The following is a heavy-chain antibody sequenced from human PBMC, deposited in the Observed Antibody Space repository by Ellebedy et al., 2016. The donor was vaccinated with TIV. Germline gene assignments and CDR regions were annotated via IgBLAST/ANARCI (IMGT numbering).Heavy chain of an antibody. CDR3: ARDGSYFYDSSGYYGRIYYYYGMDV. D-gene: IGHD3-22*01. J-gene: IGHJ6*02. CDR2: IYTSGST. CDR1: GGSISSYY. V-gene: IGHV4-4*07. Sequence: SETLSLTCSVSGGSISSYYWTWIRQPAGKGLEWIGRIYTSGSTNYNPSLKSRVTMSVDTSKNQFSLKLSSVTAADTAVYYCARDGSYFYDSSGYYGRIYYYYGMDVWGQGTTVTVSS.